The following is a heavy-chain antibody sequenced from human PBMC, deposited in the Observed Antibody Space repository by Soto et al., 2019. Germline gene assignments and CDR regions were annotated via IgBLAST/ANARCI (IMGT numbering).Heavy chain of an antibody. D-gene: IGHD3-10*01. CDR2: ISGSGGST. Sequence: GGSLRLSCAASGFTFSSYAMSWVRQAPGKGLEWVSAISGSGGSTYYADSVKGRFTISRANSKNTLDLQMNSRRTENPGEARFPTSGAIPTNRLYLKRTSLGAEDTAVYYCAKALRFYYDFWSGHIRGPYYYYMDVWGKGTTVTVSS. V-gene: IGHV3-23*01. CDR3: PTSGAIPTNRLYLKRTSLGAEDTAVYYCAKALRFYYDFWSGHIRGPYYYYMDV. CDR1: GFTFSSYA. J-gene: IGHJ6*03.